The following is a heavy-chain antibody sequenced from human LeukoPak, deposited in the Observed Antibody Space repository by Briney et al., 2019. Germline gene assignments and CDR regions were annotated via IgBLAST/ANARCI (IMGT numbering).Heavy chain of an antibody. J-gene: IGHJ3*02. Sequence: ASVKVSCKASGYTFTNNYLHWVRQAPGQGLEWMGMIYPRDGSTSYAQKFQGRVTMTRDTSTSTVYMELSSLRSEDTAVYYCARELQLGGSGHAGSLGDAFDIWGQGTMVTVSS. CDR2: IYPRDGST. V-gene: IGHV1-46*01. CDR3: ARELQLGGSGHAGSLGDAFDI. CDR1: GYTFTNNY. D-gene: IGHD7-27*01.